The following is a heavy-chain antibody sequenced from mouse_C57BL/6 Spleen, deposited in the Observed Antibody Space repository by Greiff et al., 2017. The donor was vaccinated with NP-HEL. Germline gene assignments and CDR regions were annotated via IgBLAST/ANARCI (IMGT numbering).Heavy chain of an antibody. Sequence: VQLQQSGAELVRPGASVKLSCKASGYTFTDYYINWVKQRPGQGLEWIARIYPGSGNTYYNEKFKGKATLTAEKSSSTAYMQLSSLTSEDSAVYFCARGGRYYAMDYWGQGTTLTVSS. CDR2: IYPGSGNT. CDR1: GYTFTDYY. D-gene: IGHD1-1*02. V-gene: IGHV1-76*01. CDR3: ARGGRYYAMDY. J-gene: IGHJ2*01.